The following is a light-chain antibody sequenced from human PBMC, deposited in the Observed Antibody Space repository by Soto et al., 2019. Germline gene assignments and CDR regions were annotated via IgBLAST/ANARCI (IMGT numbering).Light chain of an antibody. CDR3: SSYASSSTLDV. J-gene: IGLJ1*01. Sequence: QSALTQPASVSGSPGQSITISCTGTSSDVGDYNYVSWFQQHPGKAPKLMIYDVSNRPSGVSNRFSGSKSGNTASLTISGLQAEDEAHYYCSSYASSSTLDVFGTGTKLTVL. V-gene: IGLV2-14*03. CDR2: DVS. CDR1: SSDVGDYNY.